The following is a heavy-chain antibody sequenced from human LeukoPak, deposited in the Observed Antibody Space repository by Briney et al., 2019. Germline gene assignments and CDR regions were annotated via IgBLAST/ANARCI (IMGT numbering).Heavy chain of an antibody. CDR3: ARDGLYQDYGY. D-gene: IGHD3-16*01. Sequence: SETLSLTCAVSCGPIRSSSSFRASRRQPPGKGLEWIGHVYYSGYTHYNPSLKGPVTISLVTPTNYWYLRLPSVAAADTDVYSCARDGLYQDYGYWGQGTLVTVSS. V-gene: IGHV4-39*02. J-gene: IGHJ4*02. CDR2: VYYSGYT. CDR1: CGPIRSSSSF.